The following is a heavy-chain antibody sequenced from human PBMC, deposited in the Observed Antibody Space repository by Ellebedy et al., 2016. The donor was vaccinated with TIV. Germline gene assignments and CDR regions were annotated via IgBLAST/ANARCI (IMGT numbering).Heavy chain of an antibody. CDR1: GYTFSRHG. CDR2: ISTYSGNT. V-gene: IGHV1-18*01. Sequence: AASVKVSCKTSGYTFSRHGLNWVRQALGQGLEWMGWISTYSGNTKYAQKFQGRVTMTTDTSTGTAYMELRSLTSDDTAVYYCAREADSDALDIWGQGTMVIVSS. J-gene: IGHJ3*02. CDR3: AREADSDALDI. D-gene: IGHD2-15*01.